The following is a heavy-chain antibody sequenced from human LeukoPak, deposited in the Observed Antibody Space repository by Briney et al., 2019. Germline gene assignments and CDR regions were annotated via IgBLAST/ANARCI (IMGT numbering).Heavy chain of an antibody. Sequence: NASGTLSLTCAVFVDSISSSKWWSWVRQAPGKGLEWIGEIHPGGSTSYNPSLKSRVTISIDKSKNQFSLKLSSVTAADTAVYYCARASIYYDSSGYHYYFDYWGQGTLVTVSS. V-gene: IGHV4-4*02. D-gene: IGHD3-22*01. CDR3: ARASIYYDSSGYHYYFDY. CDR1: VDSISSSKW. J-gene: IGHJ4*02. CDR2: IHPGGST.